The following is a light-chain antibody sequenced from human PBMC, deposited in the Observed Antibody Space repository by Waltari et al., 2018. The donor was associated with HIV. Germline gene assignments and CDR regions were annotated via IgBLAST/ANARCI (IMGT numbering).Light chain of an antibody. Sequence: QSLLTPPPSASGAPGQRVTISSTGNSFNIGAGYDVHWYQQFPGTAPRLLIHGNTNRPSGVPDRFSGSKSDTSASLAITGLEAEDEADYYCQSYDRSLTGWVFGGGTKLTVL. CDR2: GNT. CDR3: QSYDRSLTGWV. CDR1: SFNIGAGYD. V-gene: IGLV1-40*01. J-gene: IGLJ3*02.